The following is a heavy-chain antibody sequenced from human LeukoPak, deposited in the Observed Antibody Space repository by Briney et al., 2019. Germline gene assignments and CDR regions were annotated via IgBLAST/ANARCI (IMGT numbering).Heavy chain of an antibody. CDR2: ITTSDGNT. CDR3: SRGPNWFDP. J-gene: IGHJ5*02. Sequence: GGSLRLSCAASGFTFSSYTMSWVRQAPGKGLEWVSTITTSDGNTYYADSVKGRFTVSRDSSKNTLYLQMNSLRAEDTAVYYCSRGPNWFDPWGQGTLVTVSS. CDR1: GFTFSSYT. V-gene: IGHV3-23*01.